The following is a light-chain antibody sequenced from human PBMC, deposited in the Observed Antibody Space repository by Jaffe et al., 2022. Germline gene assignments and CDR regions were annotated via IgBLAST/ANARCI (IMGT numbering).Light chain of an antibody. Sequence: DIQLTQSPAFLSASVGDRVTITCRASQGISRNLAWYQQKPGKAPKFLISSASTLQSGVPSRISGTGSGTEFTLTFSSLQPEDFAIYFCQQFNSFPVTFGGGTKLEI. V-gene: IGKV1-9*01. J-gene: IGKJ4*01. CDR2: SAS. CDR3: QQFNSFPVT. CDR1: QGISRN.